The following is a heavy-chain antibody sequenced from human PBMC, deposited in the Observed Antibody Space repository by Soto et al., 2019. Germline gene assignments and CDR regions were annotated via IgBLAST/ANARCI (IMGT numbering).Heavy chain of an antibody. CDR1: GFPFSSSAVG. V-gene: IGHV2-5*02. CDR2: IYWDDDK. Sequence: QITLKESGPTLVKPTQTLTLTCTFSGFPFSSSAVGVAWIRQPPGKALEWLALIYWDDDKRYSPSLKNRLTITRDTSKNQVVLTMATMDPVDTGTYYCVHSTTVRGVIGAQFDNWGQGTLVTVSS. J-gene: IGHJ4*02. CDR3: VHSTTVRGVIGAQFDN. D-gene: IGHD3-10*01.